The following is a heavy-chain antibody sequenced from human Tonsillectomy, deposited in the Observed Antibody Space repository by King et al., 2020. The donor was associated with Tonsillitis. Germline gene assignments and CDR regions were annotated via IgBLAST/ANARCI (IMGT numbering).Heavy chain of an antibody. Sequence: VQLQESGPGLVKPSETLSLTCTVSGGSISSYYWSWIRQPPGKGLEWIGYIYYSGSTNYNPSLKSRVTIPVDTSKNQFSLRLSSVTAADTAVYYCARGGPWIQLWSGAFDIWGQGTMVTVSS. CDR2: IYYSGST. CDR3: ARGGPWIQLWSGAFDI. CDR1: GGSISSYY. V-gene: IGHV4-59*01. J-gene: IGHJ3*02. D-gene: IGHD5-18*01.